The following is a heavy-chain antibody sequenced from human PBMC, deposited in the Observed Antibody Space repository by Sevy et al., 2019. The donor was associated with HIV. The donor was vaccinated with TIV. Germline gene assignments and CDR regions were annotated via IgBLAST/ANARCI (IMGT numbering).Heavy chain of an antibody. V-gene: IGHV3-23*01. CDR1: GFTFSDYA. CDR3: TKAPDPSCKSTRCYYLDY. CDR2: TSARDSST. J-gene: IGHJ4*02. D-gene: IGHD2-2*01. Sequence: GGSLRLSCAASGFTFSDYAVSWVRQAPGKGLEWVAATSARDSSTYHATSVRGRFTISRDNSKNTLYLQMNSLRAEDTAVYYCTKAPDPSCKSTRCYYLDYWGQGALVTVSS.